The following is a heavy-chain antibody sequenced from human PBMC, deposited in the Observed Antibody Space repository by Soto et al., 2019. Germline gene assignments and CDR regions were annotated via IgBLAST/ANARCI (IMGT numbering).Heavy chain of an antibody. J-gene: IGHJ6*02. Sequence: PGGSLRLSCAASGFTFSSYGMHWVRQAPGKGLEWVAVIWYDGSNKYYADYVKGRFTISRDNSKNTLYLQMNSLRAEDTAVYYCARDCTGTGYYYDSSGYYGTPDGMDVWGQGTTVTVSS. CDR1: GFTFSSYG. D-gene: IGHD3-22*01. CDR2: IWYDGSNK. CDR3: ARDCTGTGYYYDSSGYYGTPDGMDV. V-gene: IGHV3-33*01.